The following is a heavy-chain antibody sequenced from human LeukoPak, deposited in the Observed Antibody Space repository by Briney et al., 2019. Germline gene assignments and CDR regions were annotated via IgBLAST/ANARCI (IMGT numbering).Heavy chain of an antibody. V-gene: IGHV3-53*01. J-gene: IGHJ4*02. CDR1: GFTVSSNY. CDR2: IYSGGST. Sequence: PGGSLRLSCAASGFTVSSNYMSWVRQAPGKGLEWVSVIYSGGSTYYADSVKGRFTISRDNSKNTLSLQMNSLRAEDTAVYYCASPLAAPQPNWGQGTLVTVSS. D-gene: IGHD1-14*01. CDR3: ASPLAAPQPN.